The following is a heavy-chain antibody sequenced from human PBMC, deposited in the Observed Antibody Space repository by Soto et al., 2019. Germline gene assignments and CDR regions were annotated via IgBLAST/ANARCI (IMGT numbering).Heavy chain of an antibody. CDR1: GFIFRNYV. V-gene: IGHV3-23*01. J-gene: IGHJ4*02. CDR2: IIGSGGTT. Sequence: AGGSLGLACTASGFIFRNYVMTWVRQAPGKGLEWVSSIIGSGGTTYYTDSVKGRFTISRDNSKNTLFLQINSLRAEDTAVYYYAKSPLHLHLYDYWGQGTLVTVSS. CDR3: AKSPLHLHLYDY.